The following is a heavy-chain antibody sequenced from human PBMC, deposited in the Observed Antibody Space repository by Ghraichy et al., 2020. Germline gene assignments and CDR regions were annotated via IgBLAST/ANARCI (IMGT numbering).Heavy chain of an antibody. CDR1: GFTFSSYA. J-gene: IGHJ4*02. V-gene: IGHV3-23*01. Sequence: GESLNISCAASGFTFSSYAMSWVRQAPGKGLEWVSGISGSGASTYYADSMKGRFTISRDNSKNTLYLQMNSLRAEDTAVYYCARVGGSKYYFDYWGQGTLVTVSS. CDR3: ARVGGSKYYFDY. CDR2: ISGSGAST. D-gene: IGHD1-26*01.